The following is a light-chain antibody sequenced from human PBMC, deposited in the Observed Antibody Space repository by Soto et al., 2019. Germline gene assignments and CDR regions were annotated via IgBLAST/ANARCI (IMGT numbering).Light chain of an antibody. CDR1: QDISNH. Sequence: DIPMTQSTSSLSASVGDRVTITCRASQDISNHLAWFQQKPGKAPKSLISAASSLQSGVPSKFSGSGSGTDFTLTISSLQPEDFATYYCQQYNSYPVSFGGGTKVEIK. CDR2: AAS. V-gene: IGKV1-16*02. J-gene: IGKJ4*01. CDR3: QQYNSYPVS.